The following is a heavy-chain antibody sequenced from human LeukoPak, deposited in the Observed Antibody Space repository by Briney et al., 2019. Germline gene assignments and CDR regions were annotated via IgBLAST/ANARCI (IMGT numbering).Heavy chain of an antibody. CDR1: GDSVSGNTAT. Sequence: SQTLSLTCAISGDSVSGNTATWNWIRQSPSRGLEWLGRTYYRSKWSGDSAVSVKGRIIINPDTSKNQVSLQLNSVTPEDTAVYYCARDLSYADTIFGVVIIPADYWGQGTLVTVSS. J-gene: IGHJ4*02. V-gene: IGHV6-1*01. D-gene: IGHD3-3*01. CDR2: TYYRSKWSG. CDR3: ARDLSYADTIFGVVIIPADY.